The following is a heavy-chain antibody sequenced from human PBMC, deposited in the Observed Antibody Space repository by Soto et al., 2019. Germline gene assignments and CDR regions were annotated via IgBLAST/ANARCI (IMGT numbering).Heavy chain of an antibody. CDR3: ARDSQVATIGVSVFDY. J-gene: IGHJ4*02. CDR2: ISAYNGNT. CDR1: GYTFTSYA. Sequence: GASVKVSCKASGYTFTSYAMHWVRQAPGQGLEWMGWISAYNGNTNYAQKLQGRVTMTTDTSTSTAYMELRSLRSDDTAVYYCARDSQVATIGVSVFDYWGQGTLVTVSS. V-gene: IGHV1-18*01. D-gene: IGHD5-12*01.